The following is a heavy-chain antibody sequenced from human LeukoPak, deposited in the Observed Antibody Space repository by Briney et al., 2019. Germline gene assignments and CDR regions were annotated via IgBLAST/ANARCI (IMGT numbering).Heavy chain of an antibody. V-gene: IGHV3-74*01. CDR3: VRKFATGD. J-gene: IGHJ4*02. CDR2: VKSDGTAT. Sequence: GGSLRLSCAASEFTFVRYAMNWVRQAPGKGLVWVSSVKSDGTATNYADSVKGRFTISRDNAKNTLYLQMNSLRVEDTAVYYCVRKFATGDWGQGTLVTVSS. D-gene: IGHD1-14*01. CDR1: EFTFVRYA.